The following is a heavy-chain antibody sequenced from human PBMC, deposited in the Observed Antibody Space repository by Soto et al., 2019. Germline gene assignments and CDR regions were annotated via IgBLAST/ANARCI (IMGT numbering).Heavy chain of an antibody. D-gene: IGHD3-22*01. V-gene: IGHV4-39*01. J-gene: IGHJ4*02. Sequence: SETLSLTCTVSGGSISSSSYYWGWIRQPPGKGLEWIGSIYYSGSTYYNPSLKSRVTISVDTSKNQFSLKLSSVTAADTAVYYCARQGRELVVIIDYWGQGTLVTVSS. CDR3: ARQGRELVVIIDY. CDR2: IYYSGST. CDR1: GGSISSSSYY.